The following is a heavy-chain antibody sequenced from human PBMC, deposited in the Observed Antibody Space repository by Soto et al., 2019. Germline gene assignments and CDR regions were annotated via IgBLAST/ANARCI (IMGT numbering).Heavy chain of an antibody. CDR1: GYSISSGYY. D-gene: IGHD3-10*01. Sequence: ASETLSLTCAVSGYSISSGYYWGWIRQPPGKGLEWIGSIYHSGSTYYNPSLKSRVTISVDTSKNQFSLKLSSVTAADTAVYYCARNYYGSGHFYFDYWGQGTLVTVSS. CDR3: ARNYYGSGHFYFDY. J-gene: IGHJ4*02. CDR2: IYHSGST. V-gene: IGHV4-38-2*01.